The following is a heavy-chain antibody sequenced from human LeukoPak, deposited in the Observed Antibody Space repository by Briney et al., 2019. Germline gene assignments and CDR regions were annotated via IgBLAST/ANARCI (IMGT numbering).Heavy chain of an antibody. CDR2: IKQDGSEK. CDR3: ARARLYYDILTGYNSYYFDY. Sequence: QSRGSLRLSCAASGFTFSSYWMSWVRQAPGKGLEWVANIKQDGSEKYYVDSVKGRFTISRDNAKNSLYLQMNSLRAEDTAVHYCARARLYYDILTGYNSYYFDYWGQGTLVTVSS. J-gene: IGHJ4*02. CDR1: GFTFSSYW. D-gene: IGHD3-9*01. V-gene: IGHV3-7*01.